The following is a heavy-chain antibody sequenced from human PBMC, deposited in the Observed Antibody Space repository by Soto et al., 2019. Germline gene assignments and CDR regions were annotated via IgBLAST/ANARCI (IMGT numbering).Heavy chain of an antibody. D-gene: IGHD2-2*02. J-gene: IGHJ6*02. V-gene: IGHV5-10-1*01. CDR1: GDSFTSYW. CDR2: IDPSDSYT. CDR3: ARVVVPAAILRRGYYYGMDV. Sequence: ESLKISFKGAGDSFTSYWISWVRQMPGKGLEWMGRIDPSDSYTNYSPSFQGHVTISADKSISTAYLQWSSLKASDTAMYYCARVVVPAAILRRGYYYGMDVWGQGTTVTVSS.